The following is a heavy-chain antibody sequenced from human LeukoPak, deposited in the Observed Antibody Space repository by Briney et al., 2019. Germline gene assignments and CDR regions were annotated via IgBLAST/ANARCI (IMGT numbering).Heavy chain of an antibody. CDR2: INPNSGST. CDR3: ARDPLNSYGSGSYYISRYYGMDV. V-gene: IGHV1-2*02. D-gene: IGHD3-10*01. CDR1: GYTFTGYY. Sequence: GASAKVSCKASGYTFTGYYMHWVRQAPGQGLEWMGWINPNSGSTNYVQKFQGRVTMTRDTSISTAYMELSRLRSDDTAVYYCARDPLNSYGSGSYYISRYYGMDVWGQGTTVTVSS. J-gene: IGHJ6*02.